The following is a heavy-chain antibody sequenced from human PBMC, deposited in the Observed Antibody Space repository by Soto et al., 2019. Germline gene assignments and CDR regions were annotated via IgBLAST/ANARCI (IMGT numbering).Heavy chain of an antibody. J-gene: IGHJ4*02. Sequence: QVQLVESGGGVVQPGRSLRLSCAASGFTFSSYGMHWVRQAPGKGLEWVAVIWYDGSNKYYADSVKGRFTISRDNSKNTLYLQMKSLRAEDTAVYYCARIVGRMGGFDYWGQGTLVTVSS. CDR3: ARIVGRMGGFDY. D-gene: IGHD1-26*01. CDR1: GFTFSSYG. V-gene: IGHV3-33*01. CDR2: IWYDGSNK.